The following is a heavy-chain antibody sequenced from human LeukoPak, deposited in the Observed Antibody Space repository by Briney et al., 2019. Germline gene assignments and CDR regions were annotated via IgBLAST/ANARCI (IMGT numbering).Heavy chain of an antibody. V-gene: IGHV1-18*01. D-gene: IGHD6-13*01. CDR1: GYTFTSYG. CDR2: ISAYNGNT. CDR3: ARDGSIAAGCFDY. Sequence: ASVKVSCKASGYTFTSYGISWVRQAPGQGLEWMGWISAYNGNTNYAQKFQGRVTMTRDMSTSTVYMELSSLRSEDTAVYYCARDGSIAAGCFDYWGQGTLVTVSS. J-gene: IGHJ4*02.